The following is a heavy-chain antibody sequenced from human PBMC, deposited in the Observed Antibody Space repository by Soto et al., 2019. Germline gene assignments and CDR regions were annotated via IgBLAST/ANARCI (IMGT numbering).Heavy chain of an antibody. D-gene: IGHD5-12*01. CDR3: TSALYSGYDSIGFYSYAMDV. J-gene: IGHJ6*02. CDR2: IRNKANSYAT. CDR1: GFTFSGSA. Sequence: GGSLRLSCAASGFTFSGSAMHWVRQASGKGLEWVGRIRNKANSYATAYGASMRGRFTISRDDSKNTAYLHMNSLNTEDTAVYFCTSALYSGYDSIGFYSYAMDVWGQGTTVTVSS. V-gene: IGHV3-73*01.